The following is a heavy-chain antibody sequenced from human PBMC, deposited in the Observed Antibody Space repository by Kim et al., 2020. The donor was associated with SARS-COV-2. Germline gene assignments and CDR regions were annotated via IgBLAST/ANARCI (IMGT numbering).Heavy chain of an antibody. CDR2: IYTSGST. V-gene: IGHV4-4*07. Sequence: SETLSLTCTVSGGSISSYYWSWIRQPAGKGLEWIGRIYTSGSTNYNPSLKSRVTMSVDTSKNQFSLKLSSVTAADTAVYYCARYLWSGYLMSDAFDIWGQGTMVTVSS. J-gene: IGHJ3*02. CDR3: ARYLWSGYLMSDAFDI. CDR1: GGSISSYY. D-gene: IGHD3-3*01.